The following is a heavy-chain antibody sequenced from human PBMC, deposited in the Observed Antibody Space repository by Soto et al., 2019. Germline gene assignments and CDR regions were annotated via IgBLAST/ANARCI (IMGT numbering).Heavy chain of an antibody. CDR3: ARAGCSGGSCYSPRDYYYGMDV. CDR2: IYSGGST. V-gene: IGHV3-53*01. J-gene: IGHJ6*02. CDR1: GFTVSSNY. D-gene: IGHD2-15*01. Sequence: EVPLVESGGGLIQPGGSLRLSCAASGFTVSSNYMSWVRQAPGKGLEWVSVIYSGGSTYYADSVKGRFTISRDNSKNTLYLQMNSLRAEYTAVYYCARAGCSGGSCYSPRDYYYGMDVWGHGTTFTVSS.